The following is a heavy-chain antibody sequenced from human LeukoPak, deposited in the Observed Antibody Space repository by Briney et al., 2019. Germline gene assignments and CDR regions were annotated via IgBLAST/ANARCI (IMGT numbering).Heavy chain of an antibody. Sequence: GGSLRLSCAASGFTFSSYWMSWVRQAPGKGLEWVANIKQDGSEKYYVDSVKGRFTISRDNAKISLYLQMNSLRAEDTAVYYCARDDFWSGYRQLYDPFDIWGQGTMVTVSS. CDR2: IKQDGSEK. J-gene: IGHJ3*02. CDR3: ARDDFWSGYRQLYDPFDI. V-gene: IGHV3-7*01. D-gene: IGHD3-3*01. CDR1: GFTFSSYW.